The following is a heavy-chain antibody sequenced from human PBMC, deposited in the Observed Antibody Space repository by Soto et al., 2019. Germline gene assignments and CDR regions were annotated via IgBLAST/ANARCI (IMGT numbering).Heavy chain of an antibody. Sequence: SETLSLTCTVSGGSIRNGDYYWGWIRQPPGKGLEWIGYVYYSGTTYSHPSLNSRVSISVDTSKNQFSLMLSSVTAADTAVYYCARGEWLATIKPYFAYWGQGTLVTVSS. CDR1: GGSIRNGDYY. J-gene: IGHJ4*02. CDR2: VYYSGTT. V-gene: IGHV4-30-4*02. D-gene: IGHD5-12*01. CDR3: ARGEWLATIKPYFAY.